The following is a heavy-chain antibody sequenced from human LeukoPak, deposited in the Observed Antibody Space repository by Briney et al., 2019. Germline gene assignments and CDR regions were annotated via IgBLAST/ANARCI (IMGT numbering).Heavy chain of an antibody. Sequence: SETLSLTCTVSGGSISSYYWSWIRQPPGKGLEWIGYIYTSGSTNYNPSLKSRATISVDTSKNQFSLKLSSVTAADTAVYYCARSFASGGFDPWGQGTLVTVSS. D-gene: IGHD3-16*01. J-gene: IGHJ5*02. CDR1: GGSISSYY. CDR3: ARSFASGGFDP. V-gene: IGHV4-4*09. CDR2: IYTSGST.